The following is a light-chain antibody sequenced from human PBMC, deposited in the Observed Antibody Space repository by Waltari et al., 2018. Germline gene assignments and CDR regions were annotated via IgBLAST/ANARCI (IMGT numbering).Light chain of an antibody. V-gene: IGKV3-20*01. J-gene: IGKJ5*01. Sequence: EIVLTQSPGTLSLSPGERATLSCRASQSVSSSYLAWYQQKPGQAPRLRIYGASSRATGITDRFSGSGSGTDFTLTISRLEPEDVAVYYCQQYGSSPPITFGQGTRLEIK. CDR2: GAS. CDR1: QSVSSSY. CDR3: QQYGSSPPIT.